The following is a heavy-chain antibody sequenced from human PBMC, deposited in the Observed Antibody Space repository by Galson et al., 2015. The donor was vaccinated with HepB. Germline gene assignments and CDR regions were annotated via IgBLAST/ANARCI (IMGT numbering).Heavy chain of an antibody. V-gene: IGHV4-30-2*01. D-gene: IGHD6-6*01. Sequence: TLSLTCAVSGGSISSGGYSWSWIRQPPGKGLEWIGYIYHSGSTYYNPSLKSRVTISVDRSKNQFSLKLSSVTAADTAVYYCARLDSSSSGGFDYWGQGTLVTVSS. CDR1: GGSISSGGYS. J-gene: IGHJ4*02. CDR2: IYHSGST. CDR3: ARLDSSSSGGFDY.